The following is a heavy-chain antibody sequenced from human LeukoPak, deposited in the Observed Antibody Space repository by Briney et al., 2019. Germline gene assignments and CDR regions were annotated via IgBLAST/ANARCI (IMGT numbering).Heavy chain of an antibody. D-gene: IGHD4-17*01. Sequence: ASVKVSCKASGYTFTGYYMHWVRQAPGQELEWMGWINPNSGGTNYAQKFQGRVTMTRDTSISTAYMELSRLRSDDTAVYYCARGSVTSNGWFDPWGQGTLVTVSS. CDR1: GYTFTGYY. CDR3: ARGSVTSNGWFDP. V-gene: IGHV1-2*02. CDR2: INPNSGGT. J-gene: IGHJ5*02.